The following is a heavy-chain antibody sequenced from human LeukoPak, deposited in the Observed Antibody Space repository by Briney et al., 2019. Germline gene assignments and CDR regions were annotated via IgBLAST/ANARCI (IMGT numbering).Heavy chain of an antibody. Sequence: QTGGSLRLSCVASGFTFSNYWMSWVRQAPGKGLEWVANIKQDESEKYYVDAVKGRFTISRDNAKTSLYLQMNSLRAEDTAVYYCARDLSGIAGYTYGRGIDYWGQGTLVTVSS. J-gene: IGHJ4*02. CDR2: IKQDESEK. CDR1: GFTFSNYW. D-gene: IGHD5-18*01. V-gene: IGHV3-7*01. CDR3: ARDLSGIAGYTYGRGIDY.